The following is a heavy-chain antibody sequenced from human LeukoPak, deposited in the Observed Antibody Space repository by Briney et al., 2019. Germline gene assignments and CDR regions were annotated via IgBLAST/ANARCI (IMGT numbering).Heavy chain of an antibody. V-gene: IGHV4-4*07. J-gene: IGHJ4*02. Sequence: SETLSLTCTVSGGSISTSYWSWVRQPAGKGLEWIGRIYPSGTTNYNPSLKSRVIMSVDTSKNQFSLKLSSVTAADTAVYYCARNRYSYGYRGFDYWGQGTLVTVSS. CDR2: IYPSGTT. CDR3: ARNRYSYGYRGFDY. D-gene: IGHD5-18*01. CDR1: GGSISTSY.